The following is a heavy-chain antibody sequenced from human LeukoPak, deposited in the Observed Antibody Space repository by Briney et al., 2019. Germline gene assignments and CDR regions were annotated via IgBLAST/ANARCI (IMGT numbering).Heavy chain of an antibody. CDR2: INPYSGDT. CDR1: GYTFTGYY. V-gene: IGHV1-2*02. Sequence: ASVRVSCKASGYTFTGYYVHWVRQAPGQGLEWMGWINPYSGDTNYAQKFQGRVTMTRDTSISTAYMELSSLKSDDTAVYYCARVAMSGIGSDDFWGQGTLVTASS. J-gene: IGHJ4*02. CDR3: ARVAMSGIGSDDF. D-gene: IGHD1-26*01.